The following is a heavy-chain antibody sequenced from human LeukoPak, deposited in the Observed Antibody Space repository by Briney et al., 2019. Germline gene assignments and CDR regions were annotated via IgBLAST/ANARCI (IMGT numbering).Heavy chain of an antibody. D-gene: IGHD2-21*02. V-gene: IGHV4-59*12. CDR3: ARDAACGGDYPCWYFDL. CDR1: GGSISSYY. J-gene: IGHJ2*01. CDR2: IYYSGST. Sequence: SETLSLTCTVSGGSISSYYWSWIRQPPGKGLEWIGYIYYSGSTNYNPSLKSRVTISVDTSKNQFSLKLSSVTAADTAVYYCARDAACGGDYPCWYFDLWGRGTLVTVSS.